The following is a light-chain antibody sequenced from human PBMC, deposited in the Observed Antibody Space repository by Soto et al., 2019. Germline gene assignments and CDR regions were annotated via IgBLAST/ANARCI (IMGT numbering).Light chain of an antibody. CDR2: GAS. J-gene: IGKJ1*01. V-gene: IGKV3-15*01. Sequence: EIVMTQSPATLSVSPGERATLSCRASQSVSSNLAWYQQKPGQAPRLLIYGASTRATGIPARFSGSGSGTEFTLTISSLQSEDFAVYYCQQYNKLPPFGQGTKVEIK. CDR1: QSVSSN. CDR3: QQYNKLPP.